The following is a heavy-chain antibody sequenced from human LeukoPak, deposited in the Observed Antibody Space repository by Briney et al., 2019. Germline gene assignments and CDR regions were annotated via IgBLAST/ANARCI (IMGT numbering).Heavy chain of an antibody. V-gene: IGHV1-2*02. CDR1: GYTFTGYY. D-gene: IGHD2-2*01. J-gene: IGHJ5*02. Sequence: ASVKVSCKASGYTFTGYYMHWVRQAPGQGLEWMGWINPNSGGTNYAQKFQGRVTMTRDTSISTAYMELSRLRSDDTAVYYCARDRYCSSTSCPTVWFDPWGQGTLVPVSS. CDR2: INPNSGGT. CDR3: ARDRYCSSTSCPTVWFDP.